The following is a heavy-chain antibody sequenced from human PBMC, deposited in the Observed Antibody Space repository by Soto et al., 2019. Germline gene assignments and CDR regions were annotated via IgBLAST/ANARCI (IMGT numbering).Heavy chain of an antibody. J-gene: IGHJ3*02. Sequence: HGGSLRLSCAASGFTFSSYSMDWVRQAPGKGLEWVSSISSSSSYIYYADSVKGRFTISRDNAKNSLYLQMNSLRAEDTAVYYCARDLYCSGGSCPHDAFDIWGQGTIVTVSS. CDR2: ISSSSSYI. V-gene: IGHV3-21*01. D-gene: IGHD2-15*01. CDR3: ARDLYCSGGSCPHDAFDI. CDR1: GFTFSSYS.